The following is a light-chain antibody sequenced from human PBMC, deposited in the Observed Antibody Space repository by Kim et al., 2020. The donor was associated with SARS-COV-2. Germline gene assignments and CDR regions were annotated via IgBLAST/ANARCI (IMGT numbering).Light chain of an antibody. V-gene: IGLV3-1*01. J-gene: IGLJ2*01. CDR2: QDT. Sequence: VSPGQTASSTCSGNRGADKDVCWYQQMPGQSPVLVIYQDTRRPAGIPERFAGSNSGNTATLTISGTQAMDDADYYCQVWDSTTAIFGGGTKLTVL. CDR3: QVWDSTTAI. CDR1: RGADKD.